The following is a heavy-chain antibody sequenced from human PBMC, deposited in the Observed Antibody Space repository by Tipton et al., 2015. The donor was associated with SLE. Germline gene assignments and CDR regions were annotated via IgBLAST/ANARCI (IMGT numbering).Heavy chain of an antibody. D-gene: IGHD3-22*01. CDR2: ISYSGST. Sequence: TLSLTCTVSGGSISSSDYYWGWIRQPPGKGLEWIGTISYSGSTYYNPSLKSRVTISVDRSKNQFSLKLTSVTAADTSLYYCARGPYYYDSSGYFDYWGQGTLVTVFS. V-gene: IGHV4-39*07. J-gene: IGHJ4*02. CDR1: GGSISSSDYY. CDR3: ARGPYYYDSSGYFDY.